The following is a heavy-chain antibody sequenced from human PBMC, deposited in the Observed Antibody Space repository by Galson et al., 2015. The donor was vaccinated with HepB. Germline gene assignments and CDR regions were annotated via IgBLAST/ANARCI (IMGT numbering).Heavy chain of an antibody. V-gene: IGHV3-9*01. CDR2: LSWNSGSI. CDR3: ARDKLRDLEWFHAHMES. J-gene: IGHJ5*02. CDR1: GFPFDNYA. Sequence: SLRLPCAASGFPFDNYALHWVPQSPGKGLPWVSGLSWNSGSIGYADSVKGRFTISRDNAKNSLYLEMNSLRTEDTSLYDCARDKLRDLEWFHAHMESWGRGTRVCV. D-gene: IGHD3-3*01.